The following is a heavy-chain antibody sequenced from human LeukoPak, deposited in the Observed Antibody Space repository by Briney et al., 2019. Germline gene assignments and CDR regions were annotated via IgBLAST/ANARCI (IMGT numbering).Heavy chain of an antibody. Sequence: SETLSLTCTVSGYSISSGYYWSWIRPPAGKGLEWIGRIYTSGSTNYNPSLKSRVTISVDTSKNHFSLKLSSVTAADTAVYYCASDRIEVDAFDIWGQGTMVTVSS. V-gene: IGHV4-61*02. CDR3: ASDRIEVDAFDI. CDR1: GYSISSGYY. J-gene: IGHJ3*02. D-gene: IGHD2-15*01. CDR2: IYTSGST.